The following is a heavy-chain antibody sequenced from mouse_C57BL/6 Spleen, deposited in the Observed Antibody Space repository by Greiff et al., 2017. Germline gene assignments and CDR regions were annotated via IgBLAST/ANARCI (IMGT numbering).Heavy chain of an antibody. V-gene: IGHV5-9-1*02. J-gene: IGHJ2*01. CDR1: GFTFSSYA. CDR2: ISSGGDYI. Sequence: EVKLMESGEGLVKPGGSLKLSCAASGFTFSSYAMSWVRQTPEKRLEWVAYISSGGDYIYYADTVKGRFTISRDNARNTLYLQMSSLKSEDTAMYYCTRDRGCGSCYYFDCWGQGTTLTVSS. CDR3: TRDRGCGSCYYFDC. D-gene: IGHD1-1*01.